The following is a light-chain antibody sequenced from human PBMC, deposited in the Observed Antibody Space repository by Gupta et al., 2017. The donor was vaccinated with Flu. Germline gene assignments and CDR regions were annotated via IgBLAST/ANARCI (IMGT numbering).Light chain of an antibody. CDR2: DAS. CDR3: QHRSNWPPWT. V-gene: IGKV3-11*01. CDR1: QSVSSY. J-gene: IGKJ2*02. Sequence: EIVLTQSPATLSLSPGERATLSCRASQSVSSYLAWYQQKPGQAPRLLIYDASNRATGIPARFSGSGSGTDFTLTISIRELEDFAVYYCQHRSNWPPWTFGQGTKLEIK.